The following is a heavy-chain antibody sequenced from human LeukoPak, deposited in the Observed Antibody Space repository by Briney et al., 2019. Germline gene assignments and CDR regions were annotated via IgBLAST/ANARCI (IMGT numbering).Heavy chain of an antibody. D-gene: IGHD3-16*02. CDR2: TPYDGNNK. CDR3: AKHGDNVWGSFRFGLDY. CDR1: GFSFSSFA. Sequence: GGSLRLSCAASGFSFSSFAMHWVRQAPGKGLEWVAVTPYDGNNKYYADSVKGRFTISRDNFKKTVFLQLNSLRPEDTAVYYCAKHGDNVWGSFRFGLDYWGQGTLVTVSS. V-gene: IGHV3-30-3*02. J-gene: IGHJ4*02.